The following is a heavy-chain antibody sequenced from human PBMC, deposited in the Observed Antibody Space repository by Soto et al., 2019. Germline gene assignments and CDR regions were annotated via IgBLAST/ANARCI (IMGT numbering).Heavy chain of an antibody. V-gene: IGHV1-18*01. J-gene: IGHJ4*02. D-gene: IGHD3-10*01. CDR3: AREYYYGSGPRY. CDR2: ISAYNGNT. CDR1: GYTFTSYG. Sequence: QVQLVQSGAEVKKPGASVKVSCKSSGYTFTSYGITWVRQAPGQELEWMGWISAYNGNTNYTQKLQGRGTITTDTLASTADMELRSLRLGDTAVYCCAREYYYGSGPRYWGQGTLVTVSS.